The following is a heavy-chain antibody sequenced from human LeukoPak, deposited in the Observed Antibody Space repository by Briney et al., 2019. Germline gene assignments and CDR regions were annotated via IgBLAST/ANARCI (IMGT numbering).Heavy chain of an antibody. J-gene: IGHJ3*02. CDR2: INPNSGGT. Sequence: AAVKVTCKGSGYSFTGYYMHWVRQAPGQGLEWVGGINPNSGGTNYAQKSQGWVTMTSDTSITTAYMEPSRLRSDDTAVYYCARGVLPAAMRGVGDAFDIWGQGTMVTVSS. CDR3: ARGVLPAAMRGVGDAFDI. D-gene: IGHD2-2*01. V-gene: IGHV1-2*04. CDR1: GYSFTGYY.